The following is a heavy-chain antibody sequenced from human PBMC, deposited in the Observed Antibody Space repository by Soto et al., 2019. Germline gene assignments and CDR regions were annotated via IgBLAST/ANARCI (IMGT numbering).Heavy chain of an antibody. D-gene: IGHD6-19*01. Sequence: TRRRTYTVSGGTVRNSSCGWSSMSKPPGKGLEWIGNIYYSGSTYYNPSLKSRVTISVDTSKKQFSLKLRSVTAADTAVYYCARRGAVAGIGYFEYWGQGTLVIVTP. CDR2: IYYSGST. V-gene: IGHV4-39*01. CDR1: GGTVRNSSCG. J-gene: IGHJ4*02. CDR3: ARRGAVAGIGYFEY.